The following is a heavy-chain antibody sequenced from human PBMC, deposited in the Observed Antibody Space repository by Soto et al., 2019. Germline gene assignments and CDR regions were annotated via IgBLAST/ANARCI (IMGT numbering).Heavy chain of an antibody. Sequence: PSETLSLTCAVYGGSFSGYYWSWIRQPPGKGLEWIGEINHSGSTNYNPSLKSRVTISVDTSKNQFSLKLSSVTAADTAVYYCARAVNFALDYYCYYYTDVWGKGPTVTVAS. V-gene: IGHV4-34*01. J-gene: IGHJ6*03. CDR1: GGSFSGYY. CDR3: ARAVNFALDYYCYYYTDV. D-gene: IGHD1-20*01. CDR2: INHSGST.